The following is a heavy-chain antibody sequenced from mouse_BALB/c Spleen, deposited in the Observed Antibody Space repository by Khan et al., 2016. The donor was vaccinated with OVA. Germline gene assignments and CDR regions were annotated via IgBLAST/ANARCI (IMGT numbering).Heavy chain of an antibody. CDR2: IFPGTGTT. CDR3: ARGYFGNYEFVY. D-gene: IGHD2-1*01. Sequence: QVQLKQSGAELVRPGASVKLSCKTSGYTFTSYWIQWVKQRPGQGLGWIGQIFPGTGTTYYNENFKEKATLTVDTSSRPAYMQLSSLTSEDSALYFCARGYFGNYEFVYWGQGTLVTVSP. J-gene: IGHJ3*01. CDR1: GYTFTSYW. V-gene: IGHV1S132*01.